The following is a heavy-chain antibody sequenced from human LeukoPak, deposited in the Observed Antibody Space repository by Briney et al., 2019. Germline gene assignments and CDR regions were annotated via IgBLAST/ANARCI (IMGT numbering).Heavy chain of an antibody. CDR3: ARSNSYGYVRTMDV. J-gene: IGHJ6*02. CDR1: GFSFSDYY. CDR2: ITTSGSTI. Sequence: GGSLRLSCVASGFSFSDYYMNWIRQAPGKGLEWVSYITTSGSTIYYIDSVKGRFTISRDNAKNSLYLQMNSLRAEDTAVYYCARSNSYGYVRTMDVWGQGTTVTVSS. D-gene: IGHD5-18*01. V-gene: IGHV3-11*01.